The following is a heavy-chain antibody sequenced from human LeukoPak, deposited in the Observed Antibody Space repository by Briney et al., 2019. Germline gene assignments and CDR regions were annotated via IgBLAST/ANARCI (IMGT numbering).Heavy chain of an antibody. V-gene: IGHV3-20*04. D-gene: IGHD6-19*01. J-gene: IGHJ4*02. CDR2: INWNGGNT. CDR1: GFTFSSYD. CDR3: GRDLSGWYGPDY. Sequence: GGSLRLSCAASGFTFSSYDMTWVRQAPGKGLEWVAGINWNGGNTGYSDSVKGRFTISRDNAKNSLYLQMDSLRAEDTALYYCGRDLSGWYGPDYWGQGTLVTVSS.